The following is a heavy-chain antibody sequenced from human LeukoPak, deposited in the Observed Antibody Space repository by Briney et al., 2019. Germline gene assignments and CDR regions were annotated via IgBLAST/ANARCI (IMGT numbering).Heavy chain of an antibody. J-gene: IGHJ5*02. V-gene: IGHV3-48*03. Sequence: GGSLRLSCAASGFTFSSYEMNWVRQAPGKGLEWVSYFGYRGSPIHYADSVKGRFTISRDNAKNSLYLQMNSLRAEDTAVYYCARAPRADDNWFDPWGQGTLVTVSS. CDR3: ARAPRADDNWFDP. CDR1: GFTFSSYE. CDR2: FGYRGSPI.